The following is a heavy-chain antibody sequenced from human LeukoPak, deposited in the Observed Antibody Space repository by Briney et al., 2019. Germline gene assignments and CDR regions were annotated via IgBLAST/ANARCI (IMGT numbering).Heavy chain of an antibody. CDR2: ISSSSSYI. CDR1: GFTFSSYS. V-gene: IGHV3-21*01. CDR3: AGAYDFWSGYPYYFDY. J-gene: IGHJ4*02. D-gene: IGHD3-3*01. Sequence: KPGGSLRLSCAASGFTFSSYSINWVRRARGKGLEWVSYISSSSSYIYYADSVKGRFTISRDNAKNLLYLQMNSLRAEDTAVYYCAGAYDFWSGYPYYFDYWGQGTLVTVSS.